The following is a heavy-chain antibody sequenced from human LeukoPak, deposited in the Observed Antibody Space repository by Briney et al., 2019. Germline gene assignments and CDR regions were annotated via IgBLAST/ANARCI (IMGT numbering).Heavy chain of an antibody. CDR3: ARVSQWLAGY. D-gene: IGHD6-19*01. CDR1: GGSFSGYY. V-gene: IGHV4-34*01. Sequence: SETLSLTCAVYGGSFSGYYWSWIRQPPGKGLEWIGEINHSGSTNYNPSLKSRVTMSVDTSKNQFSLKLSSVTAADTAVYYCARVSQWLAGYWGQGTLVTVSS. J-gene: IGHJ4*02. CDR2: INHSGST.